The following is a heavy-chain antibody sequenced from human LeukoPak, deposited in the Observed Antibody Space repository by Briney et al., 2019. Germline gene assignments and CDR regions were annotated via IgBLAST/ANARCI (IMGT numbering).Heavy chain of an antibody. V-gene: IGHV3-48*03. Sequence: GGSLRLSCAASGFTFSSYEMNWVRQAPGKGLEWVSYISSSGSTKYYADSVKGRFTISRDNAKNSLYLQMNSLRAEDTAVYYCASTPGGSWYNRRNYGMDVWGQGTTVTVSS. CDR1: GFTFSSYE. J-gene: IGHJ6*02. CDR3: ASTPGGSWYNRRNYGMDV. D-gene: IGHD6-13*01. CDR2: ISSSGSTK.